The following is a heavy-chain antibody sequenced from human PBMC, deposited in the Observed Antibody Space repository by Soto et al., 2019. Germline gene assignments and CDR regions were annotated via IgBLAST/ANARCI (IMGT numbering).Heavy chain of an antibody. CDR1: GFTFSSYA. J-gene: IGHJ6*03. CDR2: ISSNGGST. V-gene: IGHV3-64*04. Sequence: GGSLRLSCSASGFTFSSYAMHWVRQAPGKGLEYVSAISSNGGSTYYADSVKGRVTMTRNTSISTAYMELSSLRSEDTAVYYCARRTYYDFWSGYYADYYYYYMDVWGKGTTVTVSS. D-gene: IGHD3-3*01. CDR3: ARRTYYDFWSGYYADYYYYYMDV.